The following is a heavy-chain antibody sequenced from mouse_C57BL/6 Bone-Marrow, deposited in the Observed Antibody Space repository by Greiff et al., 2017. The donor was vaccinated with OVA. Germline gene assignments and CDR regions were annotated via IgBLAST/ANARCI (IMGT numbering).Heavy chain of an antibody. CDR3: ARGPYGSSAWFAY. CDR2: ISSGSSTI. D-gene: IGHD1-1*01. CDR1: GFTFSDYG. V-gene: IGHV5-17*01. Sequence: VQLKQSGGGLVKPGGSLKLSCAASGFTFSDYGMHWVRQAPEKGLEWVAYISSGSSTIYYADTVKGRFTISRDNAKNTLFLQMTSLRSEDTAMYYCARGPYGSSAWFAYWGQGTLVTVSA. J-gene: IGHJ3*01.